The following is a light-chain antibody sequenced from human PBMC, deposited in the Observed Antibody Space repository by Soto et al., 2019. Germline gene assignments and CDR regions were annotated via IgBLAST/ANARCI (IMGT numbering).Light chain of an antibody. CDR2: GAS. CDR3: QQYGSSPLIS. CDR1: QTVSITY. V-gene: IGKV3-20*01. Sequence: VLTQSPGTLPLSPGESATLSCRASQTVSITYLTWYQQKPGQAPRLLIFGASKRATGIPDRFSGSGSGRDFTLTISGLEPEDFAVYYCQQYGSSPLISFGQGTRLE. J-gene: IGKJ5*01.